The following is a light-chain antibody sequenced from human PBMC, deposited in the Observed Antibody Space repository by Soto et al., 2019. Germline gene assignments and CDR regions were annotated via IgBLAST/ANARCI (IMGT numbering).Light chain of an antibody. CDR3: QAWDSSTVV. CDR2: QDS. J-gene: IGLJ2*01. CDR1: KLGDKY. V-gene: IGLV3-1*01. Sequence: SYELTQPPSVSVSPGQTASITCSGDKLGDKYACWYQQKSGQSPVLVIYQDSKRPSGIPERFSGSNSGNTATLTISGTQAMDEADYCCQAWDSSTVVFGGGTKLTVL.